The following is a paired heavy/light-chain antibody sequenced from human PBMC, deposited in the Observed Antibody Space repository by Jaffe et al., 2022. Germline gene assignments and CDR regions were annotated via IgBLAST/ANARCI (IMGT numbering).Light chain of an antibody. CDR2: WAS. CDR1: QTVLHNSNNKNY. J-gene: IGKJ4*01. Sequence: DIVMTQSPDSLAVSLGERATINCKSSQTVLHNSNNKNYLTWYQQKPGQPPKLLIYWASTRESGVPDRFSGSGSGTDFTLTISSLQAEDVAVYYCQQYYRTPLTFGGGTKVEIK. V-gene: IGKV4-1*01. CDR3: QQYYRTPLT.
Heavy chain of an antibody. CDR3: ARDGIVVVVDATHEYFQQ. D-gene: IGHD2-15*01. CDR2: ISAYNGNT. J-gene: IGHJ1*01. V-gene: IGHV1-18*01. Sequence: QVQLVQSGAEVKKPGASVKVSCKASGYTFTSYGISWVRQAPGQGLEWMGWISAYNGNTNYTQKLQGRVTMTTDTSTSTAYMELRSLTSDDTAVYYCARDGIVVVVDATHEYFQQWGQGTLVTVSS. CDR1: GYTFTSYG.